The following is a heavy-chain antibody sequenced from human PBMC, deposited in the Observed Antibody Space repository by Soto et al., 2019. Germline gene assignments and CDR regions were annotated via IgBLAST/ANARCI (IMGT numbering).Heavy chain of an antibody. V-gene: IGHV4-59*01. CDR2: IYYSGST. CDR3: ARASGSYYLSSRKWYYFDY. J-gene: IGHJ4*02. CDR1: GGCISRYY. D-gene: IGHD1-26*01. Sequence: PSETLSLTCTVSGGCISRYYWSWIRQTPGKGLEWIGYIYYSGSTNYNPSLKSRVTISVDTSKNQFSLKLSSVTAADTAVYYCARASGSYYLSSRKWYYFDYWGQGTLVTVSS.